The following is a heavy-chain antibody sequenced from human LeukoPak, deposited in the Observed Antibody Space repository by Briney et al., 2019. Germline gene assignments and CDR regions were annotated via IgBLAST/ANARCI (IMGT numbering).Heavy chain of an antibody. V-gene: IGHV1-2*02. CDR2: INPNSGGT. Sequence: ASVKVSCKASGYTFTGYYMHWVPQPPGQGLEWMGWINPNSGGTNYAQKFQGRVTMTRDTSISTAYMELSRLRSDDTAVYYCARAYYYDSSGSANGYWGQGTLVTVSS. CDR1: GYTFTGYY. CDR3: ARAYYYDSSGSANGY. J-gene: IGHJ4*02. D-gene: IGHD3-22*01.